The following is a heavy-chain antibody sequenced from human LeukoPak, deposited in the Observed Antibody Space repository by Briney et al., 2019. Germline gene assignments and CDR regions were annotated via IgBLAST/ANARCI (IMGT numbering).Heavy chain of an antibody. Sequence: GASVKVSCKVSGYTLTELSMHWVRQAPGKGLEWMGGFDPEDGETIYAQKFQGRVTMPEDTSTDTAYMELSSLRSEDTAVYYCATGGSGSYHNWFDPWGQGTLVTVSS. CDR1: GYTLTELS. CDR3: ATGGSGSYHNWFDP. J-gene: IGHJ5*02. CDR2: FDPEDGET. V-gene: IGHV1-24*01. D-gene: IGHD1-26*01.